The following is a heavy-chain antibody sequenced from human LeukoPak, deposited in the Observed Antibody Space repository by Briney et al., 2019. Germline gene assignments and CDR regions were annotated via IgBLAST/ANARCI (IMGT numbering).Heavy chain of an antibody. CDR3: ARGHWGLDC. J-gene: IGHJ4*02. Sequence: PGGSLRLSCAASGFTFSNFGMHWVRQAPGKGLEWVAFIRNDGSTKYYVDSVKGRFVISRDNSRNTLYLQMNSLRAEDTAVYYCARGHWGLDCWGQGTLVTVSS. CDR1: GFTFSNFG. CDR2: IRNDGSTK. V-gene: IGHV3-30*02. D-gene: IGHD7-27*01.